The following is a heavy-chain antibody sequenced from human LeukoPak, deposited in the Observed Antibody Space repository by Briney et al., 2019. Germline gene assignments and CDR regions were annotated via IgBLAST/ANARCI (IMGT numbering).Heavy chain of an antibody. CDR1: GFTFSNYW. Sequence: GGSLRLSCAASGFTFSNYWRDWVRQAPGKGLEWVANIKQDGTEKHYVDSVKGRFTISRDNAKNSLYLQMNSLRAEDTALYYCSQSLNYWGQGTLVTVSS. J-gene: IGHJ4*02. CDR3: SQSLNY. CDR2: IKQDGTEK. V-gene: IGHV3-7*01.